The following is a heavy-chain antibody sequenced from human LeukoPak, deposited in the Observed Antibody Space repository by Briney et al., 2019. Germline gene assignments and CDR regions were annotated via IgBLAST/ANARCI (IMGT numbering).Heavy chain of an antibody. CDR3: ARDSFWSGYLYYYYYMDV. J-gene: IGHJ6*03. Sequence: ASVKVSCKASGYTFTSYGISWVRQAPGQGLEWMGWISAYNGNTNYAQKLQGRVTMTTDTSTSTAYMELRSLRSDDTAVYYCARDSFWSGYLYYYYYMDVWGKGPRSPSS. CDR1: GYTFTSYG. V-gene: IGHV1-18*01. CDR2: ISAYNGNT. D-gene: IGHD3-3*01.